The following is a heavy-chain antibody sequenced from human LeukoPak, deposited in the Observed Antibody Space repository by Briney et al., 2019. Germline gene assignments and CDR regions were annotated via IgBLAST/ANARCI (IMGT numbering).Heavy chain of an antibody. Sequence: GGSLRLSCAASGFTFSDYYMSWIRQAPGKGLEWVSSISSSSSYIYYADSVKGRFTISRDNAKNSLYLQMNSLRAEDTAVYYCARDGGYSYGYPLDYWGQGTLVTVSS. V-gene: IGHV3-11*06. CDR2: ISSSSSYI. CDR1: GFTFSDYY. CDR3: ARDGGYSYGYPLDY. J-gene: IGHJ4*02. D-gene: IGHD5-18*01.